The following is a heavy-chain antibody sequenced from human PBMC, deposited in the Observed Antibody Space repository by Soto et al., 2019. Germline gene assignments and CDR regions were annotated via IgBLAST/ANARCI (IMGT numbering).Heavy chain of an antibody. V-gene: IGHV1-24*01. CDR3: ATGGRYSSRTRCYTKGMDV. Sequence: SVEVSCKVSGYTLTELSMHWVRQAPAEGLEWMGGFDPEDGETIYAQKFQGRVTMTEDTSTDTAYMELSSLRSEDTAVYYCATGGRYSSRTRCYTKGMDVWGQGTTVTVSS. CDR1: GYTLTELS. CDR2: FDPEDGET. J-gene: IGHJ6*02. D-gene: IGHD2-2*02.